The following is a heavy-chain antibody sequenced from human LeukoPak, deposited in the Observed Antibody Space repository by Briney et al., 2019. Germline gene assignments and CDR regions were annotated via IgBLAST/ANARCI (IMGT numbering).Heavy chain of an antibody. CDR2: IYSGGST. CDR3: ARDSSDGRQDY. V-gene: IGHV3-53*01. D-gene: IGHD2-15*01. Sequence: GGSLRLSCAASGFTVSSNYMSWVRQAPGKGVEWVSVIYSGGSTYYADSVKGRFTISRDNSKNTLYLQMTGLRAEDTAVYYCARDSSDGRQDYWGQGTLVTVSS. J-gene: IGHJ4*02. CDR1: GFTVSSNY.